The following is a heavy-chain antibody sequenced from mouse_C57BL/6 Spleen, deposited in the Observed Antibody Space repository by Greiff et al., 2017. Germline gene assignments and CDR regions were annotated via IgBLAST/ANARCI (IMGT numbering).Heavy chain of an antibody. Sequence: EVMLVESGGGLVKPGGSLKLSCAASGFTFSSYAMSWVRQTPEKRLEWVATISDGGSYTYYPDNVKGRFTISRDNAKNNLYLQMSHLKSEDTAMYYCARVTYYSNYFDYWGQGTTLTVSS. V-gene: IGHV5-4*03. J-gene: IGHJ2*01. CDR3: ARVTYYSNYFDY. CDR1: GFTFSSYA. CDR2: ISDGGSYT. D-gene: IGHD2-5*01.